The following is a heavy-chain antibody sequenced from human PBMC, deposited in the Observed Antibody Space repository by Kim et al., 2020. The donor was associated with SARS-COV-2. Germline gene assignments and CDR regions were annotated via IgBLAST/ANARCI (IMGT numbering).Heavy chain of an antibody. CDR2: ISTYNGNI. Sequence: ASVNVSCKASGYTFTSYGISWVRQAPGQGLEWMGWISTYNGNINYAQKFQGRVIMTTDISTSTAYMELRNLRSDDTAVYYCTRDLSSSYFGGYNWFDPWGQGTLVTVSS. J-gene: IGHJ5*02. V-gene: IGHV1-18*01. CDR1: GYTFTSYG. D-gene: IGHD6-13*01. CDR3: TRDLSSSYFGGYNWFDP.